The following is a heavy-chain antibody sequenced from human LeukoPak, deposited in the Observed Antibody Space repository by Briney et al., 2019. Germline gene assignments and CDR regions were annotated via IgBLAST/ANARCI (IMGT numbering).Heavy chain of an antibody. CDR3: ARAEITIFGVVIITPWAY. Sequence: SETLSLTCTVSGYSISSGYYWGWIRQPPGKGLEWIGSIYHSGSTYYNPSLKSRVTVSVDTSKNQFSLKLSSVTAADTAVYYCARAEITIFGVVIITPWAYWGQGTLVTVSP. CDR1: GYSISSGYY. V-gene: IGHV4-38-2*02. J-gene: IGHJ4*02. D-gene: IGHD3-3*01. CDR2: IYHSGST.